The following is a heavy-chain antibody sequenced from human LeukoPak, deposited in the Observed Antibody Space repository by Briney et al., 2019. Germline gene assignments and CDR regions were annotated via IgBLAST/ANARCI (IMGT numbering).Heavy chain of an antibody. CDR1: GGSFSGYY. CDR3: ARRRGYSYGPEYNWFDP. D-gene: IGHD5-18*01. CDR2: INHSGST. V-gene: IGHV4-34*01. Sequence: KPSETLSLTCAVYGGSFSGYYWSWIRQPPGKGLEWLGEINHSGSTNYNPSRKSRVTISVDTSKNQFSLKLSSVTAADTAVYYCARRRGYSYGPEYNWFDPWGQGTLVTVSS. J-gene: IGHJ5*02.